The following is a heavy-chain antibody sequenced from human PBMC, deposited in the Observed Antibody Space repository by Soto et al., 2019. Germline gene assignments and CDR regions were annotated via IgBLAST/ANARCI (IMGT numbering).Heavy chain of an antibody. CDR3: ARALLSHSYDSGGYDSYFHAMDV. CDR2: IIPISETT. Sequence: SVKVSCKASGGTFSSLDINWVRQAPGQGLEWMGGIIPISETTNYAQIFQGRVSIVADISASTAYMELSRLRSEDTAVYYCARALLSHSYDSGGYDSYFHAMDVWGQGTPVTVSS. V-gene: IGHV1-69*06. D-gene: IGHD3-22*01. J-gene: IGHJ6*02. CDR1: GGTFSSLD.